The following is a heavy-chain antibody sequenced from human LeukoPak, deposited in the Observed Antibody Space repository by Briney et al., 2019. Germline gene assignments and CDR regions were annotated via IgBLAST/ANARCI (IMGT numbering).Heavy chain of an antibody. J-gene: IGHJ4*02. Sequence: SETLSLTCTVSGGSISSGSYYWGRIRQPPGKGLEWIGSISYSGTTYYNPSLKSRVTMSVDTSKNQFSLKLSSVTAADTAVYYCARRPTTGTTDYWRQGTLVTVSS. D-gene: IGHD1-1*01. CDR1: GGSISSGSYY. CDR2: ISYSGTT. CDR3: ARRPTTGTTDY. V-gene: IGHV4-39*01.